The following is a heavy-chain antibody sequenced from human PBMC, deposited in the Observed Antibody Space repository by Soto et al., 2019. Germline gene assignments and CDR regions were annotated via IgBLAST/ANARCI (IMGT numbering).Heavy chain of an antibody. D-gene: IGHD3-22*01. CDR1: GGSISSYY. CDR2: NYYSGST. J-gene: IGHJ3*02. CDR3: ARGHYDSSGYGDAFDI. V-gene: IGHV4-59*01. Sequence: SETLSLTCTVSGGSISSYYWSWIRQPPGKGLEWIGYNYYSGSTNYNPSLKSRVTISVDTSKNQFSLKLSSVTAADTAVYYCARGHYDSSGYGDAFDIWGQGIMVTVSS.